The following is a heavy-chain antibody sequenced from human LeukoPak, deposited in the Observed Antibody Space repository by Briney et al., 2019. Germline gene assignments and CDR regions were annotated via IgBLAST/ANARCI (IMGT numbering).Heavy chain of an antibody. CDR1: GYTFTGYY. Sequence: ASVKVSFKASGYTFTGYYMHWVRQAPGQGLEWMGWISAYNGNTNYAQKLQGRVTMTTDTSTSTAYMELRSLRSDDTAVYYCARDHRDGYTEFDYWGQGTLVTVSS. V-gene: IGHV1-18*04. CDR2: ISAYNGNT. CDR3: ARDHRDGYTEFDY. D-gene: IGHD5-24*01. J-gene: IGHJ4*02.